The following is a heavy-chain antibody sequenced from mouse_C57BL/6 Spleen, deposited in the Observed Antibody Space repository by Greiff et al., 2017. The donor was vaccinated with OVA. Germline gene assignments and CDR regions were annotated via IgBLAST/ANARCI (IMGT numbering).Heavy chain of an antibody. Sequence: ELKLVESGGGLVKPGGSLKLSCAASGFTFRDYGMHWVRQAPEKGLEWVAYISSGSSTIYYADPVKGRFTISRDNAKNTLFLQMTSLRSEDTAMYYCAREASYPLYYFDYWGQGTTLTVSS. CDR1: GFTFRDYG. J-gene: IGHJ2*01. CDR3: AREASYPLYYFDY. V-gene: IGHV5-17*01. D-gene: IGHD2-10*01. CDR2: ISSGSSTI.